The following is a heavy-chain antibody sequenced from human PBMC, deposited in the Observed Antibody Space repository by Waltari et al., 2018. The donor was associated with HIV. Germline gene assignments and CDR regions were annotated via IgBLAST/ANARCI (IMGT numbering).Heavy chain of an antibody. J-gene: IGHJ6*02. CDR1: GFTFSRYA. CDR2: ISGSGVST. V-gene: IGHV3-23*01. CDR3: AKSQGSGTYYYGMDV. Sequence: EVQLLESGGGLVQPGGSLRLSCAASGFTFSRYAMGWVRQAPGKGMEWVSAISGSGVSTYDADSVKCRFTISRDNSKNTLYLQMNSLRAEDTAVYYCAKSQGSGTYYYGMDVRGHGTTVNVSS. D-gene: IGHD3-10*01.